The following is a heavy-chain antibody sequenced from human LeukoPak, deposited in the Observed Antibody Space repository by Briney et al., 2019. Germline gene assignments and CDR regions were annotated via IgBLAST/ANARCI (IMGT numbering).Heavy chain of an antibody. CDR1: GGSISSYY. CDR2: IYFSGST. Sequence: SETLSLTRTVSGGSISSYYWSWIRQPPGKGLEWIGYIYFSGSTNYNPSLKSRVTISVDTSKNQFSLKLNSVTAADTAVYFCARAGGSVNDYNVIDNWGQGTLVTVSS. CDR3: ARAGGSVNDYNVIDN. J-gene: IGHJ4*02. D-gene: IGHD5-24*01. V-gene: IGHV4-59*08.